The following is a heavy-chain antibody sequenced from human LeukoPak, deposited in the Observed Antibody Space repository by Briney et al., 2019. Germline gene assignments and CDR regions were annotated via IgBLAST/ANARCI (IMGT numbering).Heavy chain of an antibody. CDR3: ARERGTAKYYFDY. J-gene: IGHJ4*02. Sequence: PGGSLRLSCAASGFTFSSYWTHWVRHAPGKGLVWVSRINSDGSSTSYADSVKGRFTISRDNAKNTLYLQMNSLRAEDTAVYYCARERGTAKYYFDYWGQGTLVTVSS. V-gene: IGHV3-74*01. CDR2: INSDGSST. CDR1: GFTFSSYW. D-gene: IGHD5-18*01.